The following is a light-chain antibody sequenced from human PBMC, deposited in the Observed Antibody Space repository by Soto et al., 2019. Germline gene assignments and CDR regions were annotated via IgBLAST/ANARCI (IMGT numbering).Light chain of an antibody. CDR3: QQSYTTASIT. CDR2: AAS. CDR1: QSISRN. J-gene: IGKJ5*01. V-gene: IGKV1-39*01. Sequence: DLQMTQSPSSLSASVGDRVTITCRASQSISRNLNWYQHKPGKAPKLLIYAASSLQNGVPSRFSGGGSGPEFTLSISSLPPEDFGTYYCQQSYTTASITFGQVTRLEIK.